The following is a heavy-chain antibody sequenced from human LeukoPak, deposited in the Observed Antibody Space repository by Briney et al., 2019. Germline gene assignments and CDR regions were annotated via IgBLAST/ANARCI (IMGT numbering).Heavy chain of an antibody. CDR1: GGSISNYY. V-gene: IGHV4-4*07. CDR2: ISTSGST. J-gene: IGHJ4*02. CDR3: ARENTVTADY. Sequence: SETLSLTCTVSGGSISNYYWSWIRQPAGKGLEWIGRISTSGSTNYNPSLKSRVTISVDTSKNQFSLKLSSVTAADTAVYYCARENTVTADYWGQGTLVTVSS. D-gene: IGHD4-11*01.